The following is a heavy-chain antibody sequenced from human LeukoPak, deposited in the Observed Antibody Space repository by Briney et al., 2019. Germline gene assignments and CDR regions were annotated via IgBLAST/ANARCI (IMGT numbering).Heavy chain of an antibody. CDR1: GFTVSSNY. Sequence: GGSLRLSCAASGFTVSSNYMSWVRQAPGKWLEWVSMIYAGGSTYYADSVKGRFTISRDNSKNTLYLQMSSLRAEDTAVYYCASGLYGMDVWGQGTTVTVSS. CDR3: ASGLYGMDV. J-gene: IGHJ6*02. V-gene: IGHV3-66*01. CDR2: IYAGGST. D-gene: IGHD2-21*01.